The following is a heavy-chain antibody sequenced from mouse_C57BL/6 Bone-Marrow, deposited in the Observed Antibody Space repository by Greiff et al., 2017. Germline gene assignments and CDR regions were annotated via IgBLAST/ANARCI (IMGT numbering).Heavy chain of an antibody. V-gene: IGHV1-54*01. D-gene: IGHD2-3*01. J-gene: IGHJ2*01. CDR3: ARSGWLLPQYYFDY. CDR1: GYAFTNYL. Sequence: QVQLQQSGAELVRPGTSVKVSCKASGYAFTNYLIEWVKQRPGQGLEWIGVINPGSGGTNYNEKFKGKATLTADKSSSTAYMQLSSLTSEDSAVYFCARSGWLLPQYYFDYWGQGTTLTVSS. CDR2: INPGSGGT.